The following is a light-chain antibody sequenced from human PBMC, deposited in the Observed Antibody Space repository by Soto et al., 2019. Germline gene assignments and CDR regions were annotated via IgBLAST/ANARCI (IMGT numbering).Light chain of an antibody. CDR2: DAS. J-gene: IGKJ4*02. CDR1: QSLSNNY. V-gene: IGKV3-20*01. Sequence: EIVLTQSPGTLSLSPGERATLSCRASQSLSNNYLAWYQQKPGQAPRLLIYDASSRATGIPDRISGSGSETDFTLSMSRLEPEDYAVYYCQQYGSSPLTFGGGTKVEIK. CDR3: QQYGSSPLT.